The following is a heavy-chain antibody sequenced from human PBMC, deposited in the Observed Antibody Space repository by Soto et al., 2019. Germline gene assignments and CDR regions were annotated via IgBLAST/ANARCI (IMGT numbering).Heavy chain of an antibody. V-gene: IGHV3-48*03. J-gene: IGHJ6*02. D-gene: IGHD3-3*01. CDR3: ARDGPYYDFWSGYPRGMDV. Sequence: EVQLVESGGGLVQPGGTLRLSCAASGFTFSSYEMNWVRQAPGKGLEWVSYISSSGSTIYYADSVKGRFTISRDNAKNSLYLQMNSLRAEDMAVYYCARDGPYYDFWSGYPRGMDVWGQGTTVTVSS. CDR1: GFTFSSYE. CDR2: ISSSGSTI.